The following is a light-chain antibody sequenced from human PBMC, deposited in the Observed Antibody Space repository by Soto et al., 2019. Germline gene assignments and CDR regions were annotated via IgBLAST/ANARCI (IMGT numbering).Light chain of an antibody. CDR3: QQLNSHPRT. V-gene: IGKV1-9*01. J-gene: IGKJ2*01. CDR2: GAS. Sequence: DIQLTQSPFFLSASVGDRVTISCRASQAIYSYLAWYQQKPGKAPKLLIFGASKLQSGVPSRFSGSGSGTEFTLTISSLQPEDFATYYCQQLNSHPRTFGQGTKPEIK. CDR1: QAIYSY.